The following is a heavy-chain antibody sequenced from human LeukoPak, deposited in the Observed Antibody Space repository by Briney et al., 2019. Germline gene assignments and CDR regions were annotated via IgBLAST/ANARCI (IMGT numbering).Heavy chain of an antibody. CDR2: ISDDGSNK. Sequence: GGSLRLSCAASGFTFSSYAMHWVRQAPGKGLEWVAVISDDGSNKYYADSMKGRFTISRDNSKNTLYLQMNSLRAEDTAVYYCARCSHYYDSSGYYQFWGQGTLVTVSS. J-gene: IGHJ4*02. D-gene: IGHD3-22*01. V-gene: IGHV3-30-3*01. CDR1: GFTFSSYA. CDR3: ARCSHYYDSSGYYQF.